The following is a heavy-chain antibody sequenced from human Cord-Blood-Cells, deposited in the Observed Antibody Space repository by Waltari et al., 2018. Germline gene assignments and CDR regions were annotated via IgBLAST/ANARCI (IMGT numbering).Heavy chain of an antibody. D-gene: IGHD2-2*01. CDR3: ARDGWEYQLLPLGY. Sequence: QVQLVQSGAEVKKPGASVKVSCKASGYTFTGYYMHWVRQAPGQGLEWMGRNNPNRGGTNYAQKFQGRVTMTRDTSISTAYMELSRLRSDDTAVYYCARDGWEYQLLPLGYWGQGTLVTVSS. J-gene: IGHJ4*02. CDR2: NNPNRGGT. CDR1: GYTFTGYY. V-gene: IGHV1-2*06.